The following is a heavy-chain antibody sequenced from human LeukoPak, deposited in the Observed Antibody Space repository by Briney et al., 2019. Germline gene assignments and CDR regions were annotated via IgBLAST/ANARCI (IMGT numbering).Heavy chain of an antibody. Sequence: PSETLSLTCTVSGGSISSYYWSWIRQPPGKGLEWIGYIYYSGSTNYNPSLKSRVTISVDTSKNQFSLKLSSVTAADTAVYYCARHLWFGELNAFDIWGQGTMVTVSS. J-gene: IGHJ3*02. CDR3: ARHLWFGELNAFDI. V-gene: IGHV4-59*01. CDR1: GGSISSYY. CDR2: IYYSGST. D-gene: IGHD3-10*01.